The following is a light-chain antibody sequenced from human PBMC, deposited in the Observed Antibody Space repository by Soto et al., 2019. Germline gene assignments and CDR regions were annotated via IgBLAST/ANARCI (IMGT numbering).Light chain of an antibody. CDR3: QQYNNDPLT. CDR2: NAS. CDR1: QSISTW. Sequence: DIQMTQSPSTLSASVGDRVTITCRASQSISTWLAWYQQKPGKAPKLLIYNASSLEGGVPSRFSGSGSGTEFNITISSLQPDDFATYYCQQYNNDPLTFGGGTTVDIK. J-gene: IGKJ4*02. V-gene: IGKV1-5*03.